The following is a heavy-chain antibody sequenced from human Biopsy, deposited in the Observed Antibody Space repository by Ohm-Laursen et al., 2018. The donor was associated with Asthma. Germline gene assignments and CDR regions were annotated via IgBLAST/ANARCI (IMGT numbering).Heavy chain of an antibody. CDR2: ISYDGNHK. D-gene: IGHD5-12*01. J-gene: IGHJ4*02. Sequence: SLRLSCAASGFMFRSFGMHWVRQAPGKGLEWVAVISYDGNHKFYEDSVKGRFTISRDNSKNTLYLQMNSLRTEDTAVHYCAKRRGYSGHDNDYWGQGALVIVSS. CDR1: GFMFRSFG. CDR3: AKRRGYSGHDNDY. V-gene: IGHV3-30*18.